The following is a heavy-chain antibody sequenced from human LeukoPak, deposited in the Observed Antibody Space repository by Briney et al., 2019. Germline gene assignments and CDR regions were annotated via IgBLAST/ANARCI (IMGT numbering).Heavy chain of an antibody. CDR3: ARENHDYVWGYYCRKEFFDS. V-gene: IGHV4-59*01. D-gene: IGHD3-16*01. Sequence: SETLSLTCTVSGDSIRPYYWNWLRQSPGKGLEWIGYIYDSGSTNFNPSLKRRLTISIDTSKNQFLLKQKSVPAADTAIYYCARENHDYVWGYYCRKEFFDSWGQGTLVTVSS. J-gene: IGHJ4*02. CDR1: GDSIRPYY. CDR2: IYDSGST.